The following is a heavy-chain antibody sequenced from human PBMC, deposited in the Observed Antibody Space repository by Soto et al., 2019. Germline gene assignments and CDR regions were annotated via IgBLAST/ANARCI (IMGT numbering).Heavy chain of an antibody. CDR2: IYPGDSDT. CDR3: ARDYGDPNFQYYFDY. CDR1: GYSFTSYW. Sequence: PGESLKISCKGSGYSFTSYWIGWVRQMPGKGLEWMGIIYPGDSDTRYSPSFQGQVTISADKSISTAYLQWSSLKASDTAMYYCARDYGDPNFQYYFDYWGQGTLVTVSS. J-gene: IGHJ4*02. V-gene: IGHV5-51*01. D-gene: IGHD4-17*01.